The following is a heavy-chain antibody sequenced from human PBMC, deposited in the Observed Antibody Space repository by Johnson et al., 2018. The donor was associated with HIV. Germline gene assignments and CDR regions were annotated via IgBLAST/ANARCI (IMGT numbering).Heavy chain of an antibody. Sequence: QVQLVESGGGVVQPGRSLRLSCAASGFTFSSHAMHWVRQAPGKGLEWVAFISVDGNNEYYTDSLKGRFTISRDISKNTLYVQMNSLRTEDTAVYYCAREARNNWNYEWYAFDIWGQWTMVTVSS. CDR1: GFTFSSHA. D-gene: IGHD1-7*01. J-gene: IGHJ3*02. CDR3: AREARNNWNYEWYAFDI. CDR2: ISVDGNNE. V-gene: IGHV3-30*04.